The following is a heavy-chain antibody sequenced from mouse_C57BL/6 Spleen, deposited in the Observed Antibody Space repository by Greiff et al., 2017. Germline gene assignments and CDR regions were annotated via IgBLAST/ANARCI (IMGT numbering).Heavy chain of an antibody. CDR2: INPSTGGT. Sequence: VQLQQSGPELVKPGASVKISCKASGYSFTGYYMNWVKQSPEKSLEWIGEINPSTGGTTYNQKFKAKATLTADKSSSTAYMQLKSLTSEDSAVYYCARSYSYYAMDYWGQGTSVTVSS. CDR3: ARSYSYYAMDY. J-gene: IGHJ4*01. CDR1: GYSFTGYY. D-gene: IGHD2-10*01. V-gene: IGHV1-42*01.